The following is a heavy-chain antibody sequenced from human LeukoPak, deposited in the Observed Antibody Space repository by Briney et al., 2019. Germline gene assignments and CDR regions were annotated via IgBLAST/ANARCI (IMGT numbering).Heavy chain of an antibody. V-gene: IGHV3-33*08. J-gene: IGHJ4*02. CDR2: IWYDGSNK. D-gene: IGHD3-22*01. CDR1: GFTFSSYA. CDR3: ARDGSSGYYVFDY. Sequence: GGSLRLSCVASGFTFSSYAMHWVRQAPGKGLEWVAVIWYDGSNKYYADSVKGRFTISRDNSKNTLYLQMNSLRAEDTAVYYCARDGSSGYYVFDYWGQGTLVTVSS.